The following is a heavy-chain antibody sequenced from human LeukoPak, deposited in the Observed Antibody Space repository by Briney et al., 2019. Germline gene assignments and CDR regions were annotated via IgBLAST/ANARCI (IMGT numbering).Heavy chain of an antibody. Sequence: TSETLSLTCAVYGGSFSGYYWSWIRQPPGKGLEWIGEINHSGSTNYNPSLKSRVTISVDTSKNQFSLKLSSVTAADTAVYYCARQAHWVLSAFDIWGQGTMVTVSS. D-gene: IGHD7-27*01. J-gene: IGHJ3*02. CDR1: GGSFSGYY. CDR2: INHSGST. CDR3: ARQAHWVLSAFDI. V-gene: IGHV4-34*01.